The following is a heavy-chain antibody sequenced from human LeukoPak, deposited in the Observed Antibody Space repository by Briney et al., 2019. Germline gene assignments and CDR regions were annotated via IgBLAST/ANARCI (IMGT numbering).Heavy chain of an antibody. D-gene: IGHD3-16*02. J-gene: IGHJ4*02. CDR3: ARGAMITFGGVIVQEGG. Sequence: GGSLRLSCAASGFTFSSYGMHWVRQAPGKGLEWVAVISYDGSNKYYADSVKGRFTISRDNSKNTLYLQMNSLRAEDTAVYYCARGAMITFGGVIVQEGGWGQGALVTVSS. V-gene: IGHV3-30*03. CDR1: GFTFSSYG. CDR2: ISYDGSNK.